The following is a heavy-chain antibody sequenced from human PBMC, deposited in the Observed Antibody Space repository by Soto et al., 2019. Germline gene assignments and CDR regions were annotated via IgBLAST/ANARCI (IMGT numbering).Heavy chain of an antibody. CDR2: LDXEDGEX. Sequence: AXSVKVSCKVSGSTLTELSMHWVRQAPGKGLKWMGGLDXEDGEXVYAKKFQGRXXMTEDKSXXKAYMELSSLRSEETAVYYCATDLTGTQYYFDYWGQGTLVTVSS. J-gene: IGHJ4*02. V-gene: IGHV1-24*01. D-gene: IGHD1-7*01. CDR3: ATDLTGTQYYFDY. CDR1: GSTLTELS.